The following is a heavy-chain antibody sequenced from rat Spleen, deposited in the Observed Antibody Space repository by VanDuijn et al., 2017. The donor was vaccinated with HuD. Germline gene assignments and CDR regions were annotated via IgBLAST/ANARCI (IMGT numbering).Heavy chain of an antibody. J-gene: IGHJ2*01. CDR2: INTGGST. V-gene: IGHV5-58*01. CDR1: GFTFSSYW. CDR3: TNNWEAYY. Sequence: EVQLVETGGGLVQPGRSLKLSCVASGFTFSSYWMYWIRQAPGKGLEWISSINTGGSTYYPDSVKGRFTISRDNAKSTLYLQMNSLRSEDTATYYCTNNWEAYYWGQGVMVTVSS. D-gene: IGHD5-1*01.